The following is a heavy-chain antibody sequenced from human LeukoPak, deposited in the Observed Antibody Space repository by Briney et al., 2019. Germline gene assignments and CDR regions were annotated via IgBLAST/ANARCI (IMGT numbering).Heavy chain of an antibody. J-gene: IGHJ4*02. D-gene: IGHD3-22*01. CDR1: GFTFSSYA. CDR3: AKDRFPYDNSGFLHYFDY. CDR2: ISGSGGST. V-gene: IGHV3-23*01. Sequence: GGSLRLSCAASGFTFSSYAMNWGRQGPGKGLEWVSVISGSGGSTYSADSVKGRFTISRDNSKNTLYLQMNSLRAEDTAVYYCAKDRFPYDNSGFLHYFDYWGQGTLVTVAS.